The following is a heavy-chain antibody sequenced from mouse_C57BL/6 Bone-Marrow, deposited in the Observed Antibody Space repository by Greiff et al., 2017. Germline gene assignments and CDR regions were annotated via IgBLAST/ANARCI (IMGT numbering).Heavy chain of an antibody. Sequence: DVKLQESGAELVRPGASVKLSCTASGFNIKDAYMHWVKQRPEQGLEWIGWIDPEDGDTEYASKFQGKATITADTSSNTAYLQLSSLTSEDTAVYYFTCYGSGAYWGQGTLVTVSA. CDR3: TCYGSGAY. J-gene: IGHJ3*01. CDR2: IDPEDGDT. V-gene: IGHV14-4*01. D-gene: IGHD1-1*01. CDR1: GFNIKDAY.